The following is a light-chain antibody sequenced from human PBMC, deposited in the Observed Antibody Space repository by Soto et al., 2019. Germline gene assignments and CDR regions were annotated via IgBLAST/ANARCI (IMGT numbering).Light chain of an antibody. J-gene: IGKJ3*01. CDR2: KAS. CDR1: QSISSW. V-gene: IGKV1-5*03. CDR3: QQYNSYPPT. Sequence: DIQMTQSPSTLSAYVGDRVTITCRASQSISSWLAWYQQKPGKAPNLLIYKASTLQGGVPSRFSGSGSGTEFSLTISSLQPDDLATYYCQQYNSYPPTFGPGTKLEIK.